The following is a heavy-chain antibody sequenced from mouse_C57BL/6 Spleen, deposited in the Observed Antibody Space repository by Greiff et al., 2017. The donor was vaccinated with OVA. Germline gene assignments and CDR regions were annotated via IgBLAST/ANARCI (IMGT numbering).Heavy chain of an antibody. D-gene: IGHD1-1*01. CDR3: AREATVVAHFDY. Sequence: EVKLMESGGGLVKPGGSLKLSCAASGFTFSDYGMHWVRQAPEKGLEWVAYISSGSSTIYYADTVKGRFTISRDNAKNTLFLQMTSLRSEDTAMYYCAREATVVAHFDYWGQGTTLTVSS. V-gene: IGHV5-17*01. CDR2: ISSGSSTI. J-gene: IGHJ2*01. CDR1: GFTFSDYG.